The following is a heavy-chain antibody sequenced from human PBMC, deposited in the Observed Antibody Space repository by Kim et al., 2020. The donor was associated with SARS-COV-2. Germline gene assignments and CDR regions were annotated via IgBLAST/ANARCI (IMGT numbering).Heavy chain of an antibody. V-gene: IGHV3-74*01. CDR2: INSDGSST. CDR1: GFTFSSYW. CDR3: ARDLGIVGLDSRGDY. J-gene: IGHJ4*02. D-gene: IGHD1-26*01. Sequence: GGSLRLSCAASGFTFSSYWMHWVRQAPGKGLVWVSRINSDGSSTSYADSVKGRFTISRDNAKNTLYLQMNSLRAEDTAVYYCARDLGIVGLDSRGDYWGQGTLVTVSS.